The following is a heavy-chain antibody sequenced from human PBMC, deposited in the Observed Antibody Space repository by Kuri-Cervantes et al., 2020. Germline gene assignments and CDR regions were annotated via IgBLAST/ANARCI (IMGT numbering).Heavy chain of an antibody. CDR1: GFTFDDYA. CDR3: AKDKGGHYGSGSYIDS. D-gene: IGHD3-10*01. V-gene: IGHV3-9*01. J-gene: IGHJ4*02. CDR2: ISWNSGSI. Sequence: SLKISCAASGFTFDDYAMHWVRQAPGKGLEWVSGISWNSGSIGYADSVKGRFTISRDNAKNSLYLQMNSLRDEDTALYHCAKDKGGHYGSGSYIDSWGRGPLVTVSS.